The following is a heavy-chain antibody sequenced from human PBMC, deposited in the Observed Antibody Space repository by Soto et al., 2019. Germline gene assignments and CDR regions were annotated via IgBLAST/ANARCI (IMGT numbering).Heavy chain of an antibody. V-gene: IGHV3-30-3*01. D-gene: IGHD3-10*01. J-gene: IGHJ4*02. CDR2: ISYDGSNK. CDR3: ARDLFADYYGSGSYSY. CDR1: GFTFSSYA. Sequence: GGSLRLSCAASGFTFSSYAMHWVRQAPGKGLEWVAVISYDGSNKYYADSVKGRFTISRDNSKNTLYLQMNSLRAEDTAVYYCARDLFADYYGSGSYSYWGQGTLVTVSS.